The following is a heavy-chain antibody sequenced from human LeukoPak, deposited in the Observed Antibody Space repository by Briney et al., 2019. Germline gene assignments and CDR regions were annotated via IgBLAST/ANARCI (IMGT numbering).Heavy chain of an antibody. D-gene: IGHD3-16*01. V-gene: IGHV4-4*07. Sequence: SETLSLTCTVSGGSISSYYWSWIRQPAGKGLEWIGRIYTSGSTNYNPSLKSRVTMSVDTSKNQFPLKLSSVTAADTAVYYCARGPSHDYYPSHFDYWGQGTLVTVSS. CDR2: IYTSGST. CDR3: ARGPSHDYYPSHFDY. J-gene: IGHJ4*02. CDR1: GGSISSYY.